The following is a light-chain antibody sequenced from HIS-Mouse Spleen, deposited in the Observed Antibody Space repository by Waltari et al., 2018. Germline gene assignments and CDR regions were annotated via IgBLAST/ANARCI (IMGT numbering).Light chain of an antibody. CDR2: RKN. V-gene: IGLV1-47*01. J-gene: IGLJ1*01. CDR1: SSNIGSNY. CDR3: AAWDDSLSGYV. Sequence: QSVLTQPPSASGTPGQRVTISCSGSSSNIGSNYVYWYQQPPGTAPKLLIYRKNQRPSGVPDRFSGSQSGTSASLAISGLRSEDEADYYCAAWDDSLSGYVFGTGTKVTVL.